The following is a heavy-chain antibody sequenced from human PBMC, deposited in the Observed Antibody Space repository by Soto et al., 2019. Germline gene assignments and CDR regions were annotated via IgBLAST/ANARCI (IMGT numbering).Heavy chain of an antibody. D-gene: IGHD2-21*01. CDR3: ARDWGDTSHYYYGMDV. CDR1: GGTFSSYT. Sequence: QVQLVQSGAEVKKPGSSVKVSCKASGGTFSSYTISWVRQAPRQGLEWMGRIIPILGIANYAQKFQGRVTITADKSTSKAYMELSSLRSEDTAVYYCARDWGDTSHYYYGMDVWGQGTTVTVSS. J-gene: IGHJ6*02. V-gene: IGHV1-69*08. CDR2: IIPILGIA.